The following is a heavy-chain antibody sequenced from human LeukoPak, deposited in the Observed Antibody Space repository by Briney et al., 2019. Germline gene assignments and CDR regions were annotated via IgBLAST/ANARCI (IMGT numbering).Heavy chain of an antibody. Sequence: PWGSLRLSCAASGFTFSSYAMSWVRQAPGKGLEWVSSISSSSSYIYYADSVKGRFTISRDNAKNSLYLQMNSLRAEDTAVYYCARVYCSSTSCYAGQGFDYWGQGTLVTVSS. V-gene: IGHV3-21*01. CDR2: ISSSSSYI. CDR1: GFTFSSYA. CDR3: ARVYCSSTSCYAGQGFDY. J-gene: IGHJ4*02. D-gene: IGHD2-2*01.